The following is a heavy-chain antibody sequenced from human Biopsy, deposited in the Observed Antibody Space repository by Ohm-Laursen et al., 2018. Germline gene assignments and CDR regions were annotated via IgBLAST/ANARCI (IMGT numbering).Heavy chain of an antibody. CDR3: ARDRGYYSDRTVPGYFDL. V-gene: IGHV4-59*01. CDR1: GDSISSYY. D-gene: IGHD3-22*01. Sequence: TLSLTCPVSGDSISSYYWSWIRQPPGKGLAWIGYVYYTGSTDYNPSLQSRVTISVDTSKNHFSLRLRSVTPADTAIYYCARDRGYYSDRTVPGYFDLWGRGTLVTVSS. J-gene: IGHJ2*01. CDR2: VYYTGST.